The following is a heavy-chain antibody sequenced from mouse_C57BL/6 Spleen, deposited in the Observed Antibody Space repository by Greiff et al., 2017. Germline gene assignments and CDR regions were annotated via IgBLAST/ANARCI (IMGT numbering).Heavy chain of an antibody. CDR3: TRGFITTVPYYSDY. Sequence: QVQLQQSGAELVRPGASVTLSCKASGYTFTDYEMHWVKQTPVHGLEWIGAIDPETGGTAYNQKFKGKAILTADKSSSTAYMELRSLTSEDSAVYYCTRGFITTVPYYSDYWGQGTTLTVSS. D-gene: IGHD1-1*01. CDR2: IDPETGGT. CDR1: GYTFTDYE. J-gene: IGHJ2*01. V-gene: IGHV1-15*01.